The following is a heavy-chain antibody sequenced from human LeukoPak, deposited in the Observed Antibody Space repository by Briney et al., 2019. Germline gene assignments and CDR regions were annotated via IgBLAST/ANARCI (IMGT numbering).Heavy chain of an antibody. CDR2: IYYSGST. Sequence: PSETLSLTCTVSGGSISSYYWIWIRQPPGKGLEWIGYIYYSGSTNYNPSLKSRVTISVDTSKNQFSLKLSSVTAADTAVYYCAREIIAARPYFDYWGQGTLVTVSS. V-gene: IGHV4-59*01. CDR3: AREIIAARPYFDY. CDR1: GGSISSYY. D-gene: IGHD6-6*01. J-gene: IGHJ4*02.